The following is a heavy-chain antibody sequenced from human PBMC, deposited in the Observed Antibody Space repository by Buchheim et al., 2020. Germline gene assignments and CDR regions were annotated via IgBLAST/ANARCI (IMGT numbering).Heavy chain of an antibody. Sequence: QVQLQESGPGLVKPSETLSLTCTVSGGSISRYFWNWIRRPPGKGLEWLGYIYDSGATKYNPSLKSRVTISVDTSKNLFSLTLSSVTAADTAVYYCARGTQFDSWGQGTL. CDR2: IYDSGAT. CDR3: ARGTQFDS. D-gene: IGHD3-10*01. CDR1: GGSISRYF. V-gene: IGHV4-59*01. J-gene: IGHJ4*02.